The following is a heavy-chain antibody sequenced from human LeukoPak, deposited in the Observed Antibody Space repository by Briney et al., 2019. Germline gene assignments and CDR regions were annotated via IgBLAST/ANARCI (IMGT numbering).Heavy chain of an antibody. V-gene: IGHV4-39*07. J-gene: IGHJ6*03. CDR2: IYYSGST. CDR1: GGSISSSSYY. Sequence: SETLSLTCTVSGGSISSSSYYWGWIRQPPGKGLEWIGSIYYSGSTYYNPSLKSRVTISVDTSKNQFSLKLSSVTAADTAVYYCAGGRSGSYRYYYYYYMDVWGKGTTVTISS. D-gene: IGHD3-10*01. CDR3: AGGRSGSYRYYYYYYMDV.